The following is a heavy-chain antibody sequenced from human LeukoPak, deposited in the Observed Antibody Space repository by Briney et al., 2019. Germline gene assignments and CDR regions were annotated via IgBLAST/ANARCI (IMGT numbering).Heavy chain of an antibody. CDR1: GFSFSDYD. Sequence: GGSLRLSCAASGFSFSDYDMHWVRQAPGKGLEWVSAISGRGGSTYYADSVKGRFTISRDNSKNTLYLQMNSLRAEDTAVYYCAKGDYYDSSGVFDYWGQGTLVTVSS. D-gene: IGHD3-22*01. CDR3: AKGDYYDSSGVFDY. J-gene: IGHJ4*02. CDR2: ISGRGGST. V-gene: IGHV3-23*01.